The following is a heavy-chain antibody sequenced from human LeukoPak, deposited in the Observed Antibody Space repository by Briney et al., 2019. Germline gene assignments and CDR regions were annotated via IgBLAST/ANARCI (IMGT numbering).Heavy chain of an antibody. J-gene: IGHJ6*03. CDR3: ARAPGGLQYLYYYYYYMDV. V-gene: IGHV4-61*02. CDR2: IYSTGST. D-gene: IGHD4-11*01. Sequence: SETLSLTCTVSGGSISSGGYYWSWIRQPAGKGLEYLGRIYSTGSTNYNPSLRSRVTISVDTSKNHFSLKLSSVTAADTAVYYCARAPGGLQYLYYYYYYMDVWGKGTTVTVSS. CDR1: GGSISSGGYY.